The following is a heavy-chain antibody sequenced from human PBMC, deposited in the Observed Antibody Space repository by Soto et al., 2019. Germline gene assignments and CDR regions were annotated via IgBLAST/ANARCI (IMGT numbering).Heavy chain of an antibody. Sequence: QVQLVESGGGVVQPGRSLRLSCAASGFTFSSYGMHWVRQAPGKGLEWVAVISYDGSNKYYADSVKGRFTISRDNSKNTLSLQMNSLRAEDTAVYYCAKMRYSGYEAVPFDYWGQGTLVTVSS. CDR1: GFTFSSYG. CDR2: ISYDGSNK. CDR3: AKMRYSGYEAVPFDY. V-gene: IGHV3-30*18. J-gene: IGHJ4*02. D-gene: IGHD5-12*01.